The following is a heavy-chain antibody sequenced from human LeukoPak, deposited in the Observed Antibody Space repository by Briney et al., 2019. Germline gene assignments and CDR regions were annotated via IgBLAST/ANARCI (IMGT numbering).Heavy chain of an antibody. J-gene: IGHJ4*02. Sequence: PGGSLRLSCAASGFTFSTYSMNWVRQAPGKGLEWVSAVGGTDGRTYYAAFVKGRFTISRDNSKNTLYLQMNSLRAEDTAIYYCAKDGSYYFDYWGQGTLVTVSS. V-gene: IGHV3-23*01. CDR2: VGGTDGRT. CDR1: GFTFSTYS. CDR3: AKDGSYYFDY.